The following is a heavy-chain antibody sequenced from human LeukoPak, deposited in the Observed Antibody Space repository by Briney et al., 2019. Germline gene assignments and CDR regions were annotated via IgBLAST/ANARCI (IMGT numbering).Heavy chain of an antibody. V-gene: IGHV3-13*01. CDR3: ARGKLSSWAPDY. CDR2: IGTAGDT. CDR1: GFTFSSYD. D-gene: IGHD6-13*01. J-gene: IGHJ4*02. Sequence: PGGSLRLSCAASGFTFSSYDMHWVRQATGKGLEWVSAIGTAGDTYYPGSVKGRFTISRENAKNSLYLQMNSLRAGDTAVYYCARGKLSSWAPDYWGQGTLVTVSS.